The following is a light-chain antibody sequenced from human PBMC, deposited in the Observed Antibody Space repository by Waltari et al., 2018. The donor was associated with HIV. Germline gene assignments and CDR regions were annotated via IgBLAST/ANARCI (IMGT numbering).Light chain of an antibody. CDR2: MTN. J-gene: IGLJ2*01. CDR3: ASWDDSLSIVV. CDR1: SSNVGRNY. V-gene: IGLV1-47*01. Sequence: QSVLTQPPSASGTPGQRITLSCSGSSSNVGRNYVYWYQQLPGPPPKVLIFMTNQRPSGGPDRFSASKSGTSASLAISGRRSEDEADYYCASWDDSLSIVVFGGGTKLTVL.